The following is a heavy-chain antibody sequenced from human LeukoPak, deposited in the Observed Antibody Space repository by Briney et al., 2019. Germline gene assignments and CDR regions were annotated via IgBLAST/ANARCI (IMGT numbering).Heavy chain of an antibody. CDR1: GFTFRDHY. V-gene: IGHV3-11*04. CDR3: ARAFNDGFDI. J-gene: IGHJ3*02. CDR2: ISNSGDRT. Sequence: GGSVRLSCSASGFTFRDHYMTWIRQAPGKGLEWVSYISNSGDRTYNADSVKGRFTISRDNTQNSLYLQMSSLGAEDTAVYYCARAFNDGFDIWGQGTMVTVSS.